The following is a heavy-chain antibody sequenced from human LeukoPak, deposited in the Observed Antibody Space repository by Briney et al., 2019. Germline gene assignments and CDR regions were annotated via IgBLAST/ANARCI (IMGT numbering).Heavy chain of an antibody. J-gene: IGHJ4*02. CDR1: GFTSTNYA. Sequence: GGSLRLSCAASGFTSTNYAMNWVRQAAGKGLEWVSVLIGSSGSTDYADSVKGRFTISRDTSKNTLFLQMNSLRAENTPIYYCAKGANDYTKIGYFDSWGQGTLVTVSS. D-gene: IGHD5-12*01. CDR2: LIGSSGST. CDR3: AKGANDYTKIGYFDS. V-gene: IGHV3-23*01.